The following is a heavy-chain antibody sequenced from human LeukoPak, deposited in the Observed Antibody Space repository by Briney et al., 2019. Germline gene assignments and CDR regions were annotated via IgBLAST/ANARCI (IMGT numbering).Heavy chain of an antibody. D-gene: IGHD2-2*03. V-gene: IGHV3-30*02. CDR2: IRYDVINK. Sequence: PGGSLRLSCAASGFTFSSYDMHWVRQAPGKGLKWVAFIRYDVINKYYADSVRGRFTISRDNSKNTLYLQMNSLRAEDTAVYYCAKEGGYCTSTSCSPSYYMDVWGKGTTVTVSS. CDR1: GFTFSSYD. CDR3: AKEGGYCTSTSCSPSYYMDV. J-gene: IGHJ6*03.